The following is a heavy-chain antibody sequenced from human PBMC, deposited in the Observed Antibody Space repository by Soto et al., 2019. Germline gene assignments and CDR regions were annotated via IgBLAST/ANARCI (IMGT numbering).Heavy chain of an antibody. V-gene: IGHV1-46*03. D-gene: IGHD2-2*01. CDR2: INPSGGST. CDR1: GYTFTSYY. CDR3: AREGTVPAIYYYGMDV. Sequence: ASVKVSCKASGYTFTSYYMHWVRQAPGQGLEWMGIINPSGGSTSYAQKFQGRVTMTRDTSTSTVYMELSSLRSEDTAVYYCAREGTVPAIYYYGMDVWGQVTTVTVSS. J-gene: IGHJ6*02.